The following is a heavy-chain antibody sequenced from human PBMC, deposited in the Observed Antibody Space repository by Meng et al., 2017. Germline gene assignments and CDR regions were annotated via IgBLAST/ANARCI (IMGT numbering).Heavy chain of an antibody. D-gene: IGHD6-6*01. CDR2: INPNSGGT. J-gene: IGHJ4*02. Sequence: LVQCGAHVRKPGASVKFSCKASGYPYNGYDMHGVRQAPGQGLEWMGRINPNSGGTINAQKFQGRVTITRDTSISTAYMELSRLRSDDTAVYYCARGQLANDYWGQGTLVTVSS. V-gene: IGHV1-2*06. CDR3: ARGQLANDY. CDR1: GYPYNGYD.